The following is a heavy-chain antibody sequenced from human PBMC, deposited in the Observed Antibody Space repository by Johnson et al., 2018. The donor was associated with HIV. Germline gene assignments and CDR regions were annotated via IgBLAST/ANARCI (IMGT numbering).Heavy chain of an antibody. CDR1: GFTVSSNY. CDR3: ARAQYNYALGSPDAFDI. J-gene: IGHJ3*02. D-gene: IGHD3-10*01. V-gene: IGHV3-66*01. CDR2: IYSGGST. Sequence: VQLVESGGGLVQPGGSLRLSCAASGFTVSSNYMTWVRQAPGKGLEWVSVIYSGGSTYYADSVKGRFTISRDNSKNTLYLQMNSLRAEDTAVYYCARAQYNYALGSPDAFDIWGLGTMVTVSS.